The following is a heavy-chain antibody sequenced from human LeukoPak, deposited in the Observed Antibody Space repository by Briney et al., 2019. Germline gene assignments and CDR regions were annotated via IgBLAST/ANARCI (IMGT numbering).Heavy chain of an antibody. Sequence: GGSLSLPCAASGLTFSSYAMIWVRQAPGKGLEGVSAISGSGGSTYYADSVKGRFTVSRDNSKNTLYLQMNSLRAADTAVYYCQARHGYWGHGTLVTVSS. CDR3: QARHGY. CDR1: GLTFSSYA. CDR2: ISGSGGST. D-gene: IGHD6-6*01. V-gene: IGHV3-23*01. J-gene: IGHJ4*01.